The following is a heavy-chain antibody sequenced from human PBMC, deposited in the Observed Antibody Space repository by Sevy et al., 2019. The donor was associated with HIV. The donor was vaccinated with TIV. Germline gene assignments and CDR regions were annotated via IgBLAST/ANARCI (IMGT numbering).Heavy chain of an antibody. CDR1: GFTFSSYW. Sequence: GGSLRLSCAVSGFTFSSYWMSWVRQAPGKGLEWVANIKQDGNDKYYVDSVKGRFTISGDNAKNSLYLQMSSLRAEDTAVYYCARDLGSFYYYYMDVWGKGTTVTVSS. CDR3: ARDLGSFYYYYMDV. J-gene: IGHJ6*03. CDR2: IKQDGNDK. D-gene: IGHD7-27*01. V-gene: IGHV3-7*01.